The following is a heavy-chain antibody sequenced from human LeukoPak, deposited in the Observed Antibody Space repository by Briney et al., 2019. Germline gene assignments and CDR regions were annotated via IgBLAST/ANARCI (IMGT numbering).Heavy chain of an antibody. V-gene: IGHV3-74*01. Sequence: GGSLRLSCAASGFTFSTYCMHWVRQAPGKGPMWVSRICPDGTVTNYADSVKARFIISRDNARNTVYLQMNSLRVEDTAVYYCARDFYGSGSYLLDYWGQGTLVTVSS. CDR1: GFTFSTYC. D-gene: IGHD3-10*01. CDR2: ICPDGTVT. CDR3: ARDFYGSGSYLLDY. J-gene: IGHJ4*02.